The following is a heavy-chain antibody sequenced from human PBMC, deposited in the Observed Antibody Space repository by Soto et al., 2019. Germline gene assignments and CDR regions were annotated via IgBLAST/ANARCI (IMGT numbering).Heavy chain of an antibody. J-gene: IGHJ4*02. Sequence: QITLNESGTTVVRPTETLTLTCRFSGFSLTTSGVGVGWIRQSPGKAPEWLALIYWDDDKRYSTSLKSRLTITKATSKNQVVLTVSDLDPTDTATYYCAHRVLRTVFGLVTTTAIYFDFWGQGTPVAVSS. CDR3: AHRVLRTVFGLVTTTAIYFDF. V-gene: IGHV2-5*02. D-gene: IGHD3-3*01. CDR2: IYWDDDK. CDR1: GFSLTTSGVG.